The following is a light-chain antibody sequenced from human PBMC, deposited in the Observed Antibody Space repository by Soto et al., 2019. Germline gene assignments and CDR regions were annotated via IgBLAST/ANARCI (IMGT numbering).Light chain of an antibody. CDR2: DAS. CDR3: QEYSKWPSRT. Sequence: IVMTQSPATLSMSPGERATLSCRASRGISSNLAWYQQKPGQAPRLLIYDASTRASGISDRFSGSGSGTEFTLTISRLQSEDFAVYYCQEYSKWPSRTFGQGTKVDVK. V-gene: IGKV3-15*01. J-gene: IGKJ1*01. CDR1: RGISSN.